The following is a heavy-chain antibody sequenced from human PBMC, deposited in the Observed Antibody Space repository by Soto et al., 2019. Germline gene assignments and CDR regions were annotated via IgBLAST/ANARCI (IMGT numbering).Heavy chain of an antibody. J-gene: IGHJ4*02. CDR2: ISGSGGST. CDR1: GFTFSSYA. CDR3: ARSIVGATTGYYFDY. D-gene: IGHD1-26*01. V-gene: IGHV3-23*01. Sequence: GGSLRLSCAASGFTFSSYAMSWVRQAPGKGLEWVSAISGSGGSTYYADSVKGRFTISRDNSKNTLYLQMNSLRAEDTAVYYCARSIVGATTGYYFDYWGQGTLVTVSS.